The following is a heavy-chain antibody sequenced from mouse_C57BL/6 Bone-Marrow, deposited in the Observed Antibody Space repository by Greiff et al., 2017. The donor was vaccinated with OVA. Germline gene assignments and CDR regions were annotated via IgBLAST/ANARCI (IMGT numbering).Heavy chain of an antibody. CDR1: GYTFTSYW. Sequence: VQLQQPGAELVRPGTSVKLSCKASGYTFTSYWMHWVKQRPGQGLEWIGVIDPSDSYTNYNQKFKGKATLTVDTSSSTAYMQLSSLTSEDSAVYYCANYYGNYYAMDYWGQGTSVTVSS. D-gene: IGHD2-1*01. CDR2: IDPSDSYT. CDR3: ANYYGNYYAMDY. J-gene: IGHJ4*01. V-gene: IGHV1-59*01.